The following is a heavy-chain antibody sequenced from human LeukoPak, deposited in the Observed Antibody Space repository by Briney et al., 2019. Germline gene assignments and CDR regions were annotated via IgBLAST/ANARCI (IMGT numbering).Heavy chain of an antibody. CDR3: ARAFITISDPYYYYMDV. CDR2: IYTSGST. CDR1: GGSISSGSYY. V-gene: IGHV4-61*02. D-gene: IGHD3-3*01. J-gene: IGHJ6*03. Sequence: SETLSLTCTVSGGSISSGSYYWSWIRQPAGKGLEWIGRIYTSGSTNYNPSLKSRVTISVDTSKNQFSLKLSSVTAADTAVYYCARAFITISDPYYYYMDVWGKGTTVTVSS.